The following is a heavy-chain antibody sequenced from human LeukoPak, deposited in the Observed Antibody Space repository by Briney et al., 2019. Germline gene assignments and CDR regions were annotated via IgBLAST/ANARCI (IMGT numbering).Heavy chain of an antibody. D-gene: IGHD5-12*01. CDR2: ISAYNGNT. CDR1: GYTFNNYG. CDR3: ARAGSPYVLGYSNLLRLHFDY. J-gene: IGHJ4*02. V-gene: IGHV1-18*01. Sequence: ASVKVSCKASGYTFNNYGIIWVRQAPGQGLEWMGWISAYNGNTNYAQKFQGGVTMTTDTFTSTASMELRSLRSDDTAIYYCARAGSPYVLGYSNLLRLHFDYWGQGTLVTVSS.